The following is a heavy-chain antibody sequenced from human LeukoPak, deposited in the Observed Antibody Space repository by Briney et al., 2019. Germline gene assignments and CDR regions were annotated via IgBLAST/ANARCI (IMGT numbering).Heavy chain of an antibody. J-gene: IGHJ4*02. CDR3: ARDLARFGELSYPDY. V-gene: IGHV3-48*02. CDR1: GFTFSSYS. D-gene: IGHD3-10*01. Sequence: GGSRRLSCAASGFTFSSYSMNWVRQAPGKGLEWVSYISSSSSTIYYADSVKGRFTISRDNAKNSLYLQMNSLRDEDTAVYYCARDLARFGELSYPDYWGQGTLVTVST. CDR2: ISSSSSTI.